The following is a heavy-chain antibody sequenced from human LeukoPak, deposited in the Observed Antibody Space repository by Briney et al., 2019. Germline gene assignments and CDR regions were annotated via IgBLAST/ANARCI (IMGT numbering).Heavy chain of an antibody. CDR2: ISSSSSYI. Sequence: PGGSLRLSCAASGFTFSTYSMNWVRQAPGKGLEWVSSISSSSSYIYYADSVKGRFTISRDNAKNSLYLQMNSLRAEDTAMYYCARVVAADHYFDYWGQGTLVTVSS. V-gene: IGHV3-21*01. CDR3: ARVVAADHYFDY. J-gene: IGHJ4*02. CDR1: GFTFSTYS. D-gene: IGHD6-25*01.